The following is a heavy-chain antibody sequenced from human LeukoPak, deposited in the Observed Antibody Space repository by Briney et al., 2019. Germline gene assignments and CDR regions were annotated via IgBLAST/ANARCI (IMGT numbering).Heavy chain of an antibody. CDR1: GGSISSGGYY. J-gene: IGHJ4*02. D-gene: IGHD5-24*01. Sequence: SETLSLICTVSGGSISSGGYYWTWIRQHPGKSLEWIGYIYYTGSTFFNPSLKSRVIISVGTSKNQFSLKLSSVTAADTAVYYCARSDQRWLYSDYWGQGTLVTVSS. CDR3: ARSDQRWLYSDY. V-gene: IGHV4-31*03. CDR2: IYYTGST.